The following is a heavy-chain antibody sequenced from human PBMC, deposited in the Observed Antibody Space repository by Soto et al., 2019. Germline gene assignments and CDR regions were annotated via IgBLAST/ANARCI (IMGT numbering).Heavy chain of an antibody. Sequence: QVQLQESGPGLVKPSQTLSLTCTVSGGSISSGDYYWSWIRQPPGKGLEWIGYIYYSGSTYYNPSLKSRVTISVDTSKNQFSLKLSSVTAADTAVYYCARGWVLRYFDWLLWGPRPEDYYYGMDVW. CDR2: IYYSGST. V-gene: IGHV4-30-4*01. CDR1: GGSISSGDYY. CDR3: ARGWVLRYFDWLLWGPRPEDYYYGMDV. J-gene: IGHJ6*01. D-gene: IGHD3-9*01.